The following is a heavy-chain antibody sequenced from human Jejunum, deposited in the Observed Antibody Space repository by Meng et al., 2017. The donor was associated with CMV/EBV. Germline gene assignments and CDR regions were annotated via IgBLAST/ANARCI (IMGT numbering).Heavy chain of an antibody. Sequence: TFSSYGMHWVRPAPGKGLEWVAFIRYDGSNKYYADSVKGRFTISRDNSKNTLYLQMNSLRAEDTAVYYCAKDRIPGYSSNWYFFYWGQGTLVTVSS. V-gene: IGHV3-30*02. D-gene: IGHD6-13*01. CDR2: IRYDGSNK. CDR1: TFSSYG. J-gene: IGHJ4*02. CDR3: AKDRIPGYSSNWYFFY.